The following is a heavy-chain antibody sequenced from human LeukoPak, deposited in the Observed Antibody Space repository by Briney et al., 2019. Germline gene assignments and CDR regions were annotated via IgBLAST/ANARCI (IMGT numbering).Heavy chain of an antibody. CDR2: INPNSGGT. CDR3: ARVQGVRLRLGADY. J-gene: IGHJ4*02. Sequence: GASVKVSCKASGYTFTGYYMHWVRQAPGQGLEWMGWINPNSGGTNYAQKFQGRVTITRDTSASTAYMELNSLRSEDTAVYYCARVQGVRLRLGADYWGQGTLVTVSS. V-gene: IGHV1-2*02. D-gene: IGHD3-16*01. CDR1: GYTFTGYY.